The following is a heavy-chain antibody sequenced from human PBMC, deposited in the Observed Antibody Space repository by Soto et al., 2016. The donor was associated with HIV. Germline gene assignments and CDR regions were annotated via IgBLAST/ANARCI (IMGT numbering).Heavy chain of an antibody. V-gene: IGHV3-66*01. D-gene: IGHD2-15*01. CDR2: IYSGGST. CDR3: ARELRDRCYDP. J-gene: IGHJ5*02. Sequence: EVQLVESGGGLVQPGGSLRLSCAASRFTVSSNYMTWVRQAPGKGLEWVPVIYSGGSTYYADSVKGRFTISRDNSKNTLYLQMNSLRAEDTAVYYCARELRDRCYDPWGQGTLVTVSS. CDR1: RFTVSSNY.